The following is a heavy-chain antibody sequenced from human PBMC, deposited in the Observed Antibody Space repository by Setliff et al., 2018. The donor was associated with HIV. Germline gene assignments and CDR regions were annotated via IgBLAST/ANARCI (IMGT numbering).Heavy chain of an antibody. V-gene: IGHV3-21*01. CDR1: GFTFSTYS. Sequence: PGGSLRLSCAASGFTFSTYSMNWVRQAPGKGLEWVSSISSSSSYIYYTDSVKGRFTISRDNANNSLYLQMNSLRAADTAVYYCTRDYAYDWNSVMDVWGKGTTVTVSS. D-gene: IGHD1-7*01. CDR3: TRDYAYDWNSVMDV. J-gene: IGHJ6*03. CDR2: ISSSSSYI.